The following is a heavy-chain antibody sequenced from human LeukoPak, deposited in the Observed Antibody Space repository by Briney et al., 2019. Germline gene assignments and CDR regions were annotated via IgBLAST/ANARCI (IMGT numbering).Heavy chain of an antibody. CDR3: AKPYTTTVTTGWFDP. D-gene: IGHD4-17*01. CDR2: ISGDGGST. J-gene: IGHJ5*02. CDR1: GLTFDDYA. Sequence: AGGSLRLSCAASGLTFDDYAMHWVRQAPGKGLEWVSLISGDGGSTYYADSVKGRFTISRDNSKNSLYLQMNSLRTEDTALYYCAKPYTTTVTTGWFDPWGQGTLVTVSS. V-gene: IGHV3-43*02.